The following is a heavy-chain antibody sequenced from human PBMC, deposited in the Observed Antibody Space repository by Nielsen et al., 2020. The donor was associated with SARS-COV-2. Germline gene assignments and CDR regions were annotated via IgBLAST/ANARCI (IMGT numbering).Heavy chain of an antibody. CDR2: INPGSGST. Sequence: ASVKVSCKASGYTFTSYDINWVRQAPGQGLEWMGVINPGSGSTTYARKFQDRVTMTRDTSTSTVYMELSSLRSEDTAVYYCASGNIAVAGTDHYYGMDVWGQGTTVTVSS. J-gene: IGHJ6*02. V-gene: IGHV1-46*01. CDR1: GYTFTSYD. D-gene: IGHD6-19*01. CDR3: ASGNIAVAGTDHYYGMDV.